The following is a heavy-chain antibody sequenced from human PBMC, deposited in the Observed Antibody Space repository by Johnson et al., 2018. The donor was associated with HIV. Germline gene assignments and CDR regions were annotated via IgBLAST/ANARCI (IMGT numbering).Heavy chain of an antibody. Sequence: MQLVESGGGVVRPGGSLRLSCAASGFTFDDYGMSWVRQAPGKGLEWVSVIYSGGSTYYADSVRGRFTISRDNSRNTLYLQMSSLIAEDTAMYYCARDGESQQLPLGDAFDVWGQGTMVTVSS. CDR2: IYSGGST. D-gene: IGHD6-13*01. CDR1: GFTFDDYG. J-gene: IGHJ3*01. V-gene: IGHV3-66*01. CDR3: ARDGESQQLPLGDAFDV.